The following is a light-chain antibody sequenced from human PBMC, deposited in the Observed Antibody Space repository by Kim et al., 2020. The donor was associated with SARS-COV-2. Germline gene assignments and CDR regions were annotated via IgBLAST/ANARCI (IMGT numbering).Light chain of an antibody. J-gene: IGLJ3*02. CDR3: TAWDSSLSAWV. V-gene: IGLV10-54*01. CDR1: SSNVGNEG. Sequence: RQTATLTCTGSSSNVGNEGAAWLQQHQGHPPKLLSYRNNNRPSGISERLSVSRSGNTASLTISGLQPEDEADYYCTAWDSSLSAWVFGGGTQLTVL. CDR2: RNN.